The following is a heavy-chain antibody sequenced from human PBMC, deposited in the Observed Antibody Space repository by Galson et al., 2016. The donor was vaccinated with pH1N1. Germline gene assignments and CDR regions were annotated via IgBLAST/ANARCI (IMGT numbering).Heavy chain of an antibody. CDR1: GDIFINYP. V-gene: IGHV1-69*05. J-gene: IGHJ2*01. D-gene: IGHD3-22*01. Sequence: QSGAEVKKPGASVKVSCKASGDIFINYPISWVRQAPGQGLEWMGGIMPIFDKPTYAQKFQGRVTITTDKSTSTTYMVLSSLRSEDTAVYYCARGGGTYYQTYWYFNLWGRGTLVTVSS. CDR2: IMPIFDKP. CDR3: ARGGGTYYQTYWYFNL.